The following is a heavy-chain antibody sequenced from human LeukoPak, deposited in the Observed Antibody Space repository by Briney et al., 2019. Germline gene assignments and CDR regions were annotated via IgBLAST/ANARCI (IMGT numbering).Heavy chain of an antibody. CDR2: INSDGSST. CDR3: ARGRYCSSTSCYPGYNWFDP. Sequence: GGSLRLSCAASGFTFSSYWMHWVRQAPGKGLVWVSRINSDGSSTSYADSVKGRFTISRDNAKNTLYLQMNSLRAEDTAVYYCARGRYCSSTSCYPGYNWFDPWGQGTLVTVSS. V-gene: IGHV3-74*01. J-gene: IGHJ5*02. CDR1: GFTFSSYW. D-gene: IGHD2-2*01.